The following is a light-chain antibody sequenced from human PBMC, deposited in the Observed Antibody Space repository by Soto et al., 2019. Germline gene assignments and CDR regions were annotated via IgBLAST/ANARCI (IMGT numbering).Light chain of an antibody. Sequence: IVLTQSPGTLSLSPGESATLSCRASQSVTFTYLAWFQQRPGQAPRLLIYGASNRATGVPDRFVGSGSGTDFTLTISALEPEDSAVYYCQQYGTSPKTFGPGTRVEI. CDR3: QQYGTSPKT. CDR2: GAS. J-gene: IGKJ1*01. V-gene: IGKV3-20*01. CDR1: QSVTFTY.